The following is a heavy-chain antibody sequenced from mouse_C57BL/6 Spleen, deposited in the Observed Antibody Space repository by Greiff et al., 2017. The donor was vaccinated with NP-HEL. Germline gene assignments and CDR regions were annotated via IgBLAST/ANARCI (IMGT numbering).Heavy chain of an antibody. CDR2: ISNLAYSI. CDR1: GFTFSDYG. CDR3: ARLITTVVARYFDV. D-gene: IGHD1-1*01. V-gene: IGHV5-15*01. J-gene: IGHJ1*01. Sequence: DVLLVESGGGLVQPGGSLKLSCAASGFTFSDYGMAWVRQAPRKGLEWVAFISNLAYSIYYADTVTGRFTFSRENAKNTLYLEMSSLMSEDTAMYYCARLITTVVARYFDVWGATTTVTASS.